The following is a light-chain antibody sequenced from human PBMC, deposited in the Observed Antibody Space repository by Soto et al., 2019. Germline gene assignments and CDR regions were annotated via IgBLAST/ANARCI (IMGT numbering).Light chain of an antibody. J-gene: IGLJ1*01. Sequence: QAVLAQPASVSGSPGQSITISCTGTSSDRAIYNYVSWYQQQPGKAPKLMIYQVTNRPSGVSNRFSGSRSGNTASLTISGLQAEDEADYYCSSYTDSSNYVFGTG. CDR1: SSDRAIYNY. CDR3: SSYTDSSNYV. CDR2: QVT. V-gene: IGLV2-14*01.